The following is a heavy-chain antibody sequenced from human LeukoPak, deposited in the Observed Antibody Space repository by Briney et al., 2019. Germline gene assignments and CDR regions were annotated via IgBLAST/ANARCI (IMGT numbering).Heavy chain of an antibody. V-gene: IGHV4-31*03. Sequence: PSETLSLTCTVSGGSISSGGYYWSWIRQHPGKGLEWIGYIYYSGSTYYNPPLKSRVTISVDTSKNQFSLKLSTVTAADTAVYYCARSEEYSGYDPFDYWGQGTLVTVSS. D-gene: IGHD5-12*01. J-gene: IGHJ4*02. CDR3: ARSEEYSGYDPFDY. CDR1: GGSISSGGYY. CDR2: IYYSGST.